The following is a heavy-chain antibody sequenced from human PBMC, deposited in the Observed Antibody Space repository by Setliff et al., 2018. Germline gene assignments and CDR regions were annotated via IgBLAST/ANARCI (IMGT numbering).Heavy chain of an antibody. Sequence: SETLSLTCAVSGDSISSGNWWSWIRQPPGKGLEWIAALYYSGSTYYNPSLESRVTISVDTSKNQFSLRLRSVTAADTAVYFCARDFELLDNYDVRGVFFDYWGPGTLVTVSS. CDR1: GDSISSGNW. D-gene: IGHD3-22*01. J-gene: IGHJ4*01. CDR3: ARDFELLDNYDVRGVFFDY. V-gene: IGHV4-4*02. CDR2: LYYSGST.